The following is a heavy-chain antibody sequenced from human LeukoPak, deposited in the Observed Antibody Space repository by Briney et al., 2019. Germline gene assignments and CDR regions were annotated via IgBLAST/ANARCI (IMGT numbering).Heavy chain of an antibody. V-gene: IGHV3-13*01. CDR1: GFTFSSYD. J-gene: IGHJ3*02. D-gene: IGHD2-15*01. Sequence: GGSLRLSCAASGFTFSSYDMHWVRQAPGKGLEWDSGIGTAGDTYYPGSIKGRFTFSRENAKNSLFLQMNGLRVGDTAVYYCARGSYCSGGACSPVGAFDIWGQGTVVTVSS. CDR2: IGTAGDT. CDR3: ARGSYCSGGACSPVGAFDI.